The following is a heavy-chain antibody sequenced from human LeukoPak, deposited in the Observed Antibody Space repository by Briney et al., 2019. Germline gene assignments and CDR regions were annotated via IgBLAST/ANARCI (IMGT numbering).Heavy chain of an antibody. CDR1: GGSFSGYY. J-gene: IGHJ3*02. V-gene: IGHV4-34*01. CDR2: INHSGST. D-gene: IGHD3-10*02. Sequence: SETLSLTCAAYGGSFSGYYWSWIRQPPGKGLEWIGEINHSGSTNYNPSLKSRVTISVDTSKNQFSLKLSSVTAADTAVYYCARGLTMSHDAFDIWGQGTMVTVSS. CDR3: ARGLTMSHDAFDI.